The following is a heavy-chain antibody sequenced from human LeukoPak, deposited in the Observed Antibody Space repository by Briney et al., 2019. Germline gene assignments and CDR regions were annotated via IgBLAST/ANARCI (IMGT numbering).Heavy chain of an antibody. J-gene: IGHJ6*02. D-gene: IGHD1-1*01. Sequence: PGGSLRLSCAASGFTFDDYAMHWVRQAPGKGLEWVSGISWNSGSIGYADSVKGRFTISRDNAKNSLYLQMNSLRAEDTALYYCARDGTQGLYYYYGMDVWGQGTTVTVSS. CDR3: ARDGTQGLYYYYGMDV. CDR1: GFTFDDYA. CDR2: ISWNSGSI. V-gene: IGHV3-9*01.